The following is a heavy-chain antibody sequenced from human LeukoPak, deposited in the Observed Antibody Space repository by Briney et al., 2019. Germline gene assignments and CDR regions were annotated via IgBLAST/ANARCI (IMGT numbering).Heavy chain of an antibody. CDR2: IYPGDSDT. V-gene: IGHV5-51*01. D-gene: IGHD2-2*01. CDR1: GYLFTNYC. J-gene: IGHJ2*01. CDR3: ARLGAIVVVPEAMPDWYCDL. Sequence: GEPLKISLQGPGYLFTNYCIGRGRPMPGKGVEWRGMIYPGDSDTIYSTSFQGQVTISADKSIPPAPLQWSSLKPSDTAMYYCARLGAIVVVPEAMPDWYCDLWGRGTLVTVSS.